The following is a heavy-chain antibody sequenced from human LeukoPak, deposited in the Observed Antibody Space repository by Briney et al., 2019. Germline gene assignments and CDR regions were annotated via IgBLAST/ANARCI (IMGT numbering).Heavy chain of an antibody. V-gene: IGHV3-74*01. CDR2: INSDGSST. J-gene: IGHJ4*02. Sequence: PGGSLRLSCAASGFTFSSYWMHSVRQAPGKGLVWVSRINSDGSSTSYAHSVKGRFTSSRDYAKNTLYLQMNSLRAEDTAVYYCARSEGTTWIQLWSPFDYWGQGTLVTVSS. CDR1: GFTFSSYW. CDR3: ARSEGTTWIQLWSPFDY. D-gene: IGHD5-18*01.